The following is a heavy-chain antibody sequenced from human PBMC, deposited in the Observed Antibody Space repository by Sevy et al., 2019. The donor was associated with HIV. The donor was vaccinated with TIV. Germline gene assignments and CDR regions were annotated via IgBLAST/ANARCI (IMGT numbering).Heavy chain of an antibody. CDR3: VGPNLSYTSGWHDLDN. CDR1: GASITSSGYY. J-gene: IGHJ4*02. Sequence: SETLSLTCTVSGASITSSGYYWGWIRQPPGKGLEWIASINYSGITFYNPSLRRRVTISADTSKNQFSLRLRSVTAADSSIYFCVGPNLSYTSGWHDLDNWGQGTVVTVSS. D-gene: IGHD6-25*01. V-gene: IGHV4-39*01. CDR2: INYSGIT.